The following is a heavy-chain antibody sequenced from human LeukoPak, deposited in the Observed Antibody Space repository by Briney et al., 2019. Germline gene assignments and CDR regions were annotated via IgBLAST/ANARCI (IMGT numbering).Heavy chain of an antibody. J-gene: IGHJ6*02. CDR2: IDPSYRRA. CDR1: GYAFTGYY. CDR3: ARVMGYCTVSSCPGMDV. V-gene: IGHV1-46*01. D-gene: IGHD2-8*02. Sequence: ASVKVSCKASGYAFTGYYLNWVRQAPGQGLEWMGKIDPSYRRAFYAQKFQGRVTMTRDTSTSTVYMELSSLTSEDTAVYFCARVMGYCTVSSCPGMDVWGQGTTVTVSS.